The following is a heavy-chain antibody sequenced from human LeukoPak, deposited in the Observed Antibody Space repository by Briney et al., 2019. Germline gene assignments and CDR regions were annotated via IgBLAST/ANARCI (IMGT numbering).Heavy chain of an antibody. Sequence: SETLSLTCTVSGGSISSYYWSWIRQPPGKGLEWIGYIYYSGSTNYNPSLKSRVTISVDTSKNQFSLKLSSVTAADTAVYYCARSYSGSCVYYWGQGTLVTVSS. CDR1: GGSISSYY. CDR2: IYYSGST. V-gene: IGHV4-59*01. J-gene: IGHJ4*02. D-gene: IGHD1-26*01. CDR3: ARSYSGSCVYY.